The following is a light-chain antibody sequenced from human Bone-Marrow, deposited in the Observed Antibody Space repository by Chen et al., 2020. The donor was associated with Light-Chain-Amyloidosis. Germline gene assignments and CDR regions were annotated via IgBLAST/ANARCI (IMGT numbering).Light chain of an antibody. V-gene: IGLV3-21*02. Sequence: SYVLTQPSSVSVALGQTATTACGGNNIGSTSVHWYQQTPGQAPLLVGCDDSDRPSGIPERLSGSNSGNTATLTISRVEAGDEADYYCQVWDRSSERPVFGGGTKLTVL. CDR3: QVWDRSSERPV. CDR2: DDS. CDR1: NIGSTS. J-gene: IGLJ3*02.